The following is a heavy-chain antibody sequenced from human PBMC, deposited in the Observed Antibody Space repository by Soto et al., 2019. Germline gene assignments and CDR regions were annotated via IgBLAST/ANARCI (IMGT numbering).Heavy chain of an antibody. CDR1: GFTFSSYG. J-gene: IGHJ4*02. V-gene: IGHV3-33*01. CDR2: IWLDGSNK. Sequence: QVQLVESGGGVVQPGRSLRLSCAASGFTFSSYGMHWVRQAPGKGLEWVAVIWLDGSNKFYADSVKGRFTISRDNSKNTVSLQMHSLREEDSAAYYCATTGPYWGRGTLVTVSS. CDR3: ATTGPY.